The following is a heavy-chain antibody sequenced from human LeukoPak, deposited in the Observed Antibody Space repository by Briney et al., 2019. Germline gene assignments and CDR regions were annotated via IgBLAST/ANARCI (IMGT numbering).Heavy chain of an antibody. V-gene: IGHV3-23*01. D-gene: IGHD3-22*01. CDR3: SVMHRYYDGSGYWVQ. Sequence: PGGSLRLSCEASGFTFSSYAMSGVRRAPGRAREGVSGISTNGGRTSYADSVKGRLSISRDNPRNMLYMEMNSLRAEDTAVYYCSVMHRYYDGSGYWVQWGQGTLVTVSS. CDR2: ISTNGGRT. CDR1: GFTFSSYA. J-gene: IGHJ4*02.